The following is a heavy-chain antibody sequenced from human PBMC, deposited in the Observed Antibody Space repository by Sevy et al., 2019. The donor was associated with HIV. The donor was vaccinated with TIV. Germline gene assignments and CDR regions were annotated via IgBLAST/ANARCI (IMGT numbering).Heavy chain of an antibody. CDR2: ISGSGSTI. J-gene: IGHJ4*02. CDR3: ARGNYIDSSAYHPFFDY. D-gene: IGHD3-22*01. V-gene: IGHV3-11*01. Sequence: GGSLRLSCVASGFTSGFTFSDYYMRWIRQAPGKGLEWVSHISGSGSTIYYADSVKGRFTISRDNAKNSVYLQMNSLRAEDTAVYYCARGNYIDSSAYHPFFDYWGQGTLVTVSS. CDR1: GFTSGFTFSDYY.